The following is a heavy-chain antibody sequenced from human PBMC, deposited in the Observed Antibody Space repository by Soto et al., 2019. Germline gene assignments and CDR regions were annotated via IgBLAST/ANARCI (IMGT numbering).Heavy chain of an antibody. V-gene: IGHV3-30*18. J-gene: IGHJ6*03. D-gene: IGHD3-16*02. CDR1: GFTFSSYG. Sequence: PGGSLRLSCAASGFTFSSYGMHWVRQAPGKGLEWVAVISYDGSNKYYADSVKGRFTISRDNSKNTLYLQMNSLRAEDTAVYYCAKDGNMASDYIWGSYQGYYYYYYMDVWGKGTTVTVSS. CDR2: ISYDGSNK. CDR3: AKDGNMASDYIWGSYQGYYYYYYMDV.